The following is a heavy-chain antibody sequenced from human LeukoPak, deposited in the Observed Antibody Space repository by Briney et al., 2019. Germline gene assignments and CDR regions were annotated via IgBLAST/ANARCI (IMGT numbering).Heavy chain of an antibody. J-gene: IGHJ4*02. CDR3: ARGSTYYDSSGQVPFDY. D-gene: IGHD3-22*01. CDR1: GFTFSTYS. CDR2: ISSRSSTI. Sequence: GGSLRLSCAASGFTFSTYSMNWVRQAPGKGLEWVSYISSRSSTIYYADSVKGRFTISRDNAKNSLYLQMNSLRAEDTAVYYCARGSTYYDSSGQVPFDYWGQGTLVTVSS. V-gene: IGHV3-48*01.